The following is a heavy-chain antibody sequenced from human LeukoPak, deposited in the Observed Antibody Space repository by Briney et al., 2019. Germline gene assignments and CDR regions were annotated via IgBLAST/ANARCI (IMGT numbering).Heavy chain of an antibody. Sequence: PSETLSLTCTVSGGSISSYYWSWIRQPPGKGLEWIGYIYYSGSTNYNPSLKSRVTISVDTSKNQLSLKLTSVTAADTAVYYCASRYCSGGSCYVDDAFDIWGQGTMVTVSS. D-gene: IGHD2-15*01. CDR1: GGSISSYY. V-gene: IGHV4-59*08. CDR3: ASRYCSGGSCYVDDAFDI. CDR2: IYYSGST. J-gene: IGHJ3*02.